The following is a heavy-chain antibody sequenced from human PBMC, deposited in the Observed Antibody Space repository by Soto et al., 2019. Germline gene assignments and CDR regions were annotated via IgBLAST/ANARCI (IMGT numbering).Heavy chain of an antibody. V-gene: IGHV4-34*01. CDR1: GGSFSGYY. D-gene: IGHD3-16*02. Sequence: SETLSLTCAVYGGSFSGYYWSWIRQPPGKGLEWIGEINHSGSTNYNPSLKSRVTISVDTSKNQFSLKLSSVTAADTAVYYCAGYYVWGSYRYRYWGQGTLVTVSS. CDR2: INHSGST. J-gene: IGHJ4*02. CDR3: AGYYVWGSYRYRY.